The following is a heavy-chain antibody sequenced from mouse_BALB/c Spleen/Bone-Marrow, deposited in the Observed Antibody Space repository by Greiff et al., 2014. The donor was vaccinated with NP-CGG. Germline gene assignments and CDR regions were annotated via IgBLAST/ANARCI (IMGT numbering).Heavy chain of an antibody. V-gene: IGHV1-69*02. CDR2: IYPSDSYT. J-gene: IGHJ3*01. Sequence: LVESGAELVRPGASVKLSCKASGYTFTSYWINWVKQRPGQGLEWIGNIYPSDSYTNYNQKFKDKATLTVDKSSSTAYMQLSSPTSEDSAVYYCTRYDYDWFAYWGQGTLVTVSA. CDR3: TRYDYDWFAY. D-gene: IGHD2-4*01. CDR1: GYTFTSYW.